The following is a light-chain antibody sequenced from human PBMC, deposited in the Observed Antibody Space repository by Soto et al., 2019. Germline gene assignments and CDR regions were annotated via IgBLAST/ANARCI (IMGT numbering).Light chain of an antibody. V-gene: IGLV2-14*01. CDR3: GSYTSANTLV. CDR2: EVS. CDR1: SSDVGGYNY. Sequence: QSALTQPASVSGSPGQSITISCTGTSSDVGGYNYVSWYQHHPGKAPKFMIYEVSNRPSGVSNRFSGSKSGNTASLTISGLPAEDEADYYCGSYTSANTLVFGTGTKLTVL. J-gene: IGLJ1*01.